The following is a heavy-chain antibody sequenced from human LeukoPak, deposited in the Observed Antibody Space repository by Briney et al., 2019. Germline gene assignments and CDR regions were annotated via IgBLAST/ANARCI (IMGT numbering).Heavy chain of an antibody. CDR2: IKEDGSET. Sequence: PGGSLRLSCAASGFTFKKYWMNWVRQVPGKGLECLANIKEDGSETYYADSVKGRFTISRDNPKNLLFLQINSLRVEDTAVYYCARETPRRGETRDGYRWGQGTLVIVSP. CDR1: GFTFKKYW. J-gene: IGHJ4*02. CDR3: ARETPRRGETRDGYR. D-gene: IGHD5-24*01. V-gene: IGHV3-7*01.